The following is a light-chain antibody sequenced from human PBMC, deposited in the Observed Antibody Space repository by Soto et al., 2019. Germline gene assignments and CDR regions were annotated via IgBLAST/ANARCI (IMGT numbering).Light chain of an antibody. CDR1: QSISSW. J-gene: IGKJ2*01. CDR2: DAS. Sequence: DIQMTQSPSTLSASVGDRVTITCRASQSISSWLAWYQQKPGKAPKLLIYDASSLESGVPSRFSGSGSGTAFTLTIRSLEHYDVETYYRQKYKSYLYTFGQGTKLEIK. V-gene: IGKV1-5*01. CDR3: QKYKSYLYT.